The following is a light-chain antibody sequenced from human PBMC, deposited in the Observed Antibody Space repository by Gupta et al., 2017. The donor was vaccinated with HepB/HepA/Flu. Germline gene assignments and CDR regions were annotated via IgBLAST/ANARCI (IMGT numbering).Light chain of an antibody. CDR2: MAS. CDR3: QHYNTILGT. V-gene: IGKV1-5*03. Sequence: DIQMTQSPSTVSASVGDRVTITCRASQSITNLLAWYQQKPGRAPKLLIYMASTLESGVPSRFSGSGSGTEFTLTISSLQPDDFATYYCQHYNTILGTFGQRTKVEVK. J-gene: IGKJ1*01. CDR1: QSITNL.